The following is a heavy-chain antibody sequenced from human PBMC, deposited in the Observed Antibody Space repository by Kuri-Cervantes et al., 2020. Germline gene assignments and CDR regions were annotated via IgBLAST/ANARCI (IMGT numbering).Heavy chain of an antibody. J-gene: IGHJ4*02. V-gene: IGHV3-48*01. CDR2: ISSSSGTI. Sequence: GESLKISCAASGFTFNTYSMTWVRQAPGKGLEWVSYISSSSGTIYYADSVKGRFTISRDKAENSLYLQMNSLRGEDTAVYYCAKDRSGDTAFDYWGQGTPVTVSS. CDR3: AKDRSGDTAFDY. D-gene: IGHD5-18*01. CDR1: GFTFNTYS.